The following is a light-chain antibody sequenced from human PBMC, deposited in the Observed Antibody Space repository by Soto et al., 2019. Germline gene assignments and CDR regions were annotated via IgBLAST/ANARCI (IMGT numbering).Light chain of an antibody. J-gene: IGKJ1*01. CDR2: GAS. Sequence: EIVLTQSPGTLSLFPGERATLSCRASQSVSSNFLAWYQQKPGQAPRLLIYGASSRATGIPDRFSGSGSGTDFTLTISRLEPEDFAVYYCPQYGSSPRTFGQGTKVEIK. V-gene: IGKV3-20*01. CDR3: PQYGSSPRT. CDR1: QSVSSNF.